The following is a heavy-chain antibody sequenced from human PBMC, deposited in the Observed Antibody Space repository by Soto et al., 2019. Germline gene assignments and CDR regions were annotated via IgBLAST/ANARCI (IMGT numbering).Heavy chain of an antibody. CDR2: IYYSGST. CDR3: ARRIGRLATWDDAFDI. V-gene: IGHV4-59*08. J-gene: IGHJ3*02. Sequence: SETLSLTCTASGGSISSYYWSWIRQPPGKGLEWIGYIYYSGSTNYNPSLKGRVTISVDTSKNQFSLKLSSVTAADTAVYYCARRIGRLATWDDAFDIWGQGTMVTVSS. CDR1: GGSISSYY. D-gene: IGHD6-19*01.